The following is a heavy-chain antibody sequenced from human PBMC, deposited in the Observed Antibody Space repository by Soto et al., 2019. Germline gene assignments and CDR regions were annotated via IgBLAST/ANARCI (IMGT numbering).Heavy chain of an antibody. CDR2: ISYDGSNK. V-gene: IGHV3-30-3*01. CDR3: ARGWSAYYYDSSGYPGDY. CDR1: GFTFSSYA. D-gene: IGHD3-22*01. Sequence: GGSLRLSCAASGFTFSSYATHWVRQAPGKGLEWVAVISYDGSNKYYADSVKGRFTISRDNSKNTLYLQMNSLRAEDTAVYYCARGWSAYYYDSSGYPGDYWGQGTLVTVSS. J-gene: IGHJ4*02.